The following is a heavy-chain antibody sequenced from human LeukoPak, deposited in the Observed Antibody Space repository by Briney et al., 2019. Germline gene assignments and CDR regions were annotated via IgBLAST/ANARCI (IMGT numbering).Heavy chain of an antibody. D-gene: IGHD2-21*02. Sequence: GESVKISCENSGYSFTSFWIGWVRQMPGKGLEWMGIIYPGDSDTRYSPSFQGQVTISADKSISTAYLQWSSLKASDTAMYYCARSLGGDRRGNFDYWGQGTLVTVSS. CDR3: ARSLGGDRRGNFDY. V-gene: IGHV5-51*01. J-gene: IGHJ4*02. CDR2: IYPGDSDT. CDR1: GYSFTSFW.